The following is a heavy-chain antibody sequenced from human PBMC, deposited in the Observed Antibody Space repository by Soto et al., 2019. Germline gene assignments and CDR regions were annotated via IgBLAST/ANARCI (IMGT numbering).Heavy chain of an antibody. J-gene: IGHJ4*02. V-gene: IGHV4-31*03. CDR2: IFYSGST. CDR3: ATTSGSGRLDY. Sequence: QVQLQESGPGRVKPSQTLSLTCTVSGESISTGGYWSWVRLHPGKGLEWIGYIFYSGSTYYNPSPSLKSRVTMSVDTSKNQFSLNLSSVTAPDTAVYFCATTSGSGRLDYWGQGTLVTVSS. D-gene: IGHD3-10*01. CDR1: GESISTGGY.